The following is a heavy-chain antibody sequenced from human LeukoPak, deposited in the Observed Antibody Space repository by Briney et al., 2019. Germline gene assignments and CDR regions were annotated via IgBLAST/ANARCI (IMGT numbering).Heavy chain of an antibody. D-gene: IGHD1-26*01. J-gene: IGHJ4*02. CDR3: AKDYIAGSFDY. Sequence: GGSLRLSCAASGFTFSSYSMNWVRQAPGKGLEWVANINQDGSEKYYVDSVKGRFTISRENSKNTLYLQMNSLRTEDTAVYYCAKDYIAGSFDYLGPGNPGHRLL. V-gene: IGHV3-7*01. CDR1: GFTFSSYS. CDR2: INQDGSEK.